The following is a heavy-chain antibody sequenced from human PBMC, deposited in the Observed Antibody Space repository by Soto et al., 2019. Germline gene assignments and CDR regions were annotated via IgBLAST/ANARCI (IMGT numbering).Heavy chain of an antibody. CDR1: GGTFSSYT. V-gene: IGHV1-69*02. CDR3: ASHYSSSPRYFYYLDV. CDR2: IIPILGIA. Sequence: ASVKVSCKASGGTFSSYTISWVRQAPGQGLEWMGRIIPILGIANYAQKFQGRVTITADKSTSTAYMELSSLRSEDTAVYYCASHYSSSPRYFYYLDVWGKWTTVTVSS. J-gene: IGHJ6*03. D-gene: IGHD6-6*01.